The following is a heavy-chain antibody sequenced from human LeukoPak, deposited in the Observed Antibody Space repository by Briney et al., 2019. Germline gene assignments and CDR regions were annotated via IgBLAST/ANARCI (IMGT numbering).Heavy chain of an antibody. CDR1: GGSISSGDYY. V-gene: IGHV4-30-4*01. Sequence: SETLSLTCTVPGGSISSGDYYWSWIRQPPGKGLEWIGYIYYSGSTFYTPSLKSRITISVDTSKNQFSLKLSSVTAADTAVYYCARRHDDLNAFDIWGQGTMVTVSS. D-gene: IGHD3-3*01. CDR3: ARRHDDLNAFDI. J-gene: IGHJ3*02. CDR2: IYYSGST.